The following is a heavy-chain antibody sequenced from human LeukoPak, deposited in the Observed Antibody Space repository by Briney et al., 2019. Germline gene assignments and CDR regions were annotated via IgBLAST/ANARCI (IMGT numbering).Heavy chain of an antibody. D-gene: IGHD2-2*01. Sequence: GGSLRLSCAASGFTFSSYSMNWVRQAPGKGLEWVSSISSSSSYIYYADSVKGRFTISRDNAKNSLYLQMNSLRAEDTAVYYCARRYGSSTSCYGCLDYWGQGTLVTVSS. CDR3: ARRYGSSTSCYGCLDY. CDR2: ISSSSSYI. CDR1: GFTFSSYS. V-gene: IGHV3-21*01. J-gene: IGHJ4*02.